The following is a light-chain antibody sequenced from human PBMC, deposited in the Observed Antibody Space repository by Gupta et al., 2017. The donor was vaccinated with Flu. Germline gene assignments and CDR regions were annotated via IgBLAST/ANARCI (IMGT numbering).Light chain of an antibody. V-gene: IGKV3-11*01. CDR3: QQRNNWPPIT. CDR1: QSVSSY. CDR2: DAS. Sequence: EMVLTQSPATVSLSPGQRATLSCRASQSVSSYLAWYQQKPGQAPRLLIYDASNRATGIPARFSGSGYGTDFTLTISSREPEDFAVYYCQQRNNWPPITFGQGTQLDIK. J-gene: IGKJ5*01.